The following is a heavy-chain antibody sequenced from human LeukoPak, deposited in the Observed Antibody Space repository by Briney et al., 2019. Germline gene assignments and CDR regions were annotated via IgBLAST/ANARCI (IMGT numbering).Heavy chain of an antibody. Sequence: GRSLRLSCAASGFTFGSYVMHWVRQAPGKGLEWVAVISYDGSNKYYADSVKGRFTISRDNSKNTLYLQMNSLRAEDTAVYYCAKDMGELRFLEWLPNYWGQGTLVTVSS. J-gene: IGHJ4*02. CDR1: GFTFGSYV. CDR3: AKDMGELRFLEWLPNY. CDR2: ISYDGSNK. D-gene: IGHD3-3*01. V-gene: IGHV3-30*18.